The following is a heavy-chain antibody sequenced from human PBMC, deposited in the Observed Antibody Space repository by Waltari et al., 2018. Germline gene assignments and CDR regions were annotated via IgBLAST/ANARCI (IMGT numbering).Heavy chain of an antibody. D-gene: IGHD1-26*01. J-gene: IGHJ6*02. CDR2: IYYSGST. V-gene: IGHV4-39*07. Sequence: QLQLQESGPGLVKPSETLSLTCTVSGGSISSSSYYWGWIRQPPGKGLEWIGSIYYSGSTYYNPSLKSRVTISVDTSKNQFSLKLSSVTAADTAVYYCARDIWDSTDYYYYGMDVWGQGTTVTVSS. CDR3: ARDIWDSTDYYYYGMDV. CDR1: GGSISSSSYY.